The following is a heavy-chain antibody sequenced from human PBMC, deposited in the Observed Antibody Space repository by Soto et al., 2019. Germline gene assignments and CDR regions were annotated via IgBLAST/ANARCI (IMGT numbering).Heavy chain of an antibody. V-gene: IGHV3-9*01. CDR2: ISWNSGSI. CDR1: GFTFDDYA. J-gene: IGHJ4*02. D-gene: IGHD6-19*01. Sequence: LRLSCAASGFTFDDYAMHWVRQAPGKGLEWVSGISWNSGSIGYADSVKGRFTISRDNAKNSLYLQMNSLRAEDTALYYCASSSSGWSPFDYWGQGTLVTVSS. CDR3: ASSSSGWSPFDY.